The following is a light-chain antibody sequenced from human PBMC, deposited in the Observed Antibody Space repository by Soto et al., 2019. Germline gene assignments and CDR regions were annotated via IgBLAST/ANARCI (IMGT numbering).Light chain of an antibody. CDR3: SSYTSSSTARYV. CDR2: EVS. J-gene: IGLJ1*01. V-gene: IGLV2-14*01. Sequence: QSALTQPASVSGSPGQSITISCTGTSSDVGGYNYVSWYQQHPGKAPKLMIYEVSNRPSGVSNRFSGSKSGNTASLTISGLQAEDEADYYCSSYTSSSTARYVFGTGTKPPS. CDR1: SSDVGGYNY.